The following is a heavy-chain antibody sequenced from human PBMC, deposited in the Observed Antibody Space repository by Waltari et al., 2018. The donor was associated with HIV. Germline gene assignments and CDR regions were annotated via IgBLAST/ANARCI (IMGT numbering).Heavy chain of an antibody. D-gene: IGHD3-3*01. CDR2: IDWNGVSD. Sequence: DVRLVESGGEVVRPGASLRLSCVASGFTIDDYGMAGVRQCPGQGLEWVSNIDWNGVSDNYGDSVKGRFTVFRDNPKASLYLQMNNLRDEDTGLYYCVRDSDGSGYDIWGRGTLVTVFS. V-gene: IGHV3-20*04. CDR3: VRDSDGSGYDI. J-gene: IGHJ1*01. CDR1: GFTIDDYG.